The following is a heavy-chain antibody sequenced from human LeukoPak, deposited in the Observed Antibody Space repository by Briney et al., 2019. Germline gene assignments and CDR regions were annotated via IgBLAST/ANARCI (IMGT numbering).Heavy chain of an antibody. V-gene: IGHV4-31*02. CDR2: IHYSGRN. CDR3: ARDDTGADYYFGSDV. J-gene: IGHJ6*02. Sequence: PSETLSLTCTVTGGSISSGGHYWSWIRQHPGKGLEWIGCIHYSGRNYYNPSLRSRVTIAVDTSKNQFSLKLSSVTAADTAVYFCARDDTGADYYFGSDVWGQGTTVTVSS. CDR1: GGSISSGGHY. D-gene: IGHD1-1*01.